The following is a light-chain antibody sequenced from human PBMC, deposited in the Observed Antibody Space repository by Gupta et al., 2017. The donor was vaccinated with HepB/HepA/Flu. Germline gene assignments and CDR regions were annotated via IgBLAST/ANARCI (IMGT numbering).Light chain of an antibody. CDR2: VNSDGTH. J-gene: IGLJ2*01. Sequence: QLLLTPSPSASASLGASVRLTCTLNSGHSDYAIAWHQQHPQKGPRFLMKVNSDGTHHLGDGIPDRFSGSSSGAALNLSIASLQADDEADYYCQTWGTYIVFGGGTKLTVL. CDR1: SGHSDYA. V-gene: IGLV4-69*01. CDR3: QTWGTYIV.